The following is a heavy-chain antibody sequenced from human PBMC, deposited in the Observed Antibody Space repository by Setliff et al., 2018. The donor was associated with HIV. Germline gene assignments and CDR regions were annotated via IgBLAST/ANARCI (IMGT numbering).Heavy chain of an antibody. CDR3: ARISKIRGLMINGWFDP. Sequence: SGPTLVNPTETLTLTCTVSGFSLSNARMGVSWIRQPPGKALEWLAHIFSNDEKSYSTSLKSRLTISKYTSKSQVVLTMTNMDPVDTATYYCARISKIRGLMINGWFDPWGHGTLVNVSS. V-gene: IGHV2-26*01. J-gene: IGHJ5*02. CDR1: GFSLSNARMG. CDR2: IFSNDEK. D-gene: IGHD3-10*01.